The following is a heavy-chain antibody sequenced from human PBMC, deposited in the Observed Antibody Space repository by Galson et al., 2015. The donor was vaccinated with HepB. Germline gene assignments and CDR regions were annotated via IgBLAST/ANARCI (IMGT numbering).Heavy chain of an antibody. D-gene: IGHD3-3*01. Sequence: SVKVSCKASGYTFTSYGISWVRQAPGQGLEWMGWISAYNGNTNYAQKLQGRVTMTTDTSTSTAYMELRSLRSDDTAVYYCARDREPSGYGNYYYYGMDVWGQGTTVTVSS. CDR2: ISAYNGNT. CDR1: GYTFTSYG. J-gene: IGHJ6*02. V-gene: IGHV1-18*01. CDR3: ARDREPSGYGNYYYYGMDV.